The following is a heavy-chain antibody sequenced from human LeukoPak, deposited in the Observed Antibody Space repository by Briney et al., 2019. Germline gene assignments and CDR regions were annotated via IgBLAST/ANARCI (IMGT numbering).Heavy chain of an antibody. CDR2: INHSGSA. D-gene: IGHD1-26*01. CDR3: ARGTPRYSGSHRARYYFDY. J-gene: IGHJ4*02. V-gene: IGHV4-34*01. Sequence: SETLSLTCAVYGGSFSGYYWSWIRQPPGKGLEWIGEINHSGSANYNPSLESRVTISVDTSKNQFSLKLSSVTAADTAVYYCARGTPRYSGSHRARYYFDYWGQGTLVTVSS. CDR1: GGSFSGYY.